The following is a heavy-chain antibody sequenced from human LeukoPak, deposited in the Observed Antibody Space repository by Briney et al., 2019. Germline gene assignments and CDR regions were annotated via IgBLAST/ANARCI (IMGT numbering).Heavy chain of an antibody. Sequence: PGGSLRLSCAASGFSFSSYSMNWVRQAPGKGLEWISSISSSSSYIYYADSVKGRFTISRDNAKNSLYLQMNSLRAEDTAVYYCARDLGYCSSTSCPKYGMDVWGQGTTVTVSS. CDR1: GFSFSSYS. D-gene: IGHD2-2*01. CDR3: ARDLGYCSSTSCPKYGMDV. V-gene: IGHV3-21*01. CDR2: ISSSSSYI. J-gene: IGHJ6*02.